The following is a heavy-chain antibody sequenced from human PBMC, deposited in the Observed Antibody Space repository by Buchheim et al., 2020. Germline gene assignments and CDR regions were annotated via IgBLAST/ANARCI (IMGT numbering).Heavy chain of an antibody. V-gene: IGHV4-4*02. CDR3: ATLPRPGFCSGGGCFA. CDR1: GGSRNITSR. CDR2: IYHDGST. D-gene: IGHD2-15*01. J-gene: IGHJ4*02. Sequence: QVQLQESGPGLVKPSGTLSLTCAVSGGSRNITSRWSWVRPYPLQWLEWIGEIYHDGSTNYNPSLKSRLTISVDKSKNQFSMKLSSVTAADTAVYDCATLPRPGFCSGGGCFAGGQGTL.